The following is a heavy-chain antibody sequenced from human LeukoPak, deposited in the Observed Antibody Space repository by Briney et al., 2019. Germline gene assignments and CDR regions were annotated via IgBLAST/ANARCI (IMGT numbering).Heavy chain of an antibody. D-gene: IGHD1-14*01. CDR3: AGYPTGGF. CDR2: ISRDGSDT. Sequence: GGSVRLSGEASGFTLSNYCLHWVRHAPGNGLKSVSRISRDGSDTIYADSVKGRLTVSRDNAKNTLFLQLSSLKAEDTAVYYCAGYPTGGFWGQGRLAAVSS. CDR1: GFTLSNYC. V-gene: IGHV3-74*01. J-gene: IGHJ4*02.